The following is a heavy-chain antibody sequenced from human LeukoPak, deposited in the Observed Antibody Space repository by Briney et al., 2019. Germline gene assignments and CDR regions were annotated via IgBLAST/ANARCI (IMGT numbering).Heavy chain of an antibody. D-gene: IGHD3-3*01. CDR3: AHDFWSGYYTG. V-gene: IGHV3-21*01. J-gene: IGHJ4*02. CDR1: GFTFSSYS. CDR2: ISSSSSYI. Sequence: GGSLRLSCAASGFTFSSYSMNWVRQAPGKGLEWVSSISSSSSYIYYADSVKGRFTISRDNAKNSLYLQMNSLRAEDTAVYYRAHDFWSGYYTGWGQGTLVAVSS.